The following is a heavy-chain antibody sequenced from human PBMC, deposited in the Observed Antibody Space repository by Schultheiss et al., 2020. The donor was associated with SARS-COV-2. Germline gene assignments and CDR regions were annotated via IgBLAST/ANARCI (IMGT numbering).Heavy chain of an antibody. CDR2: IWYDGSNK. J-gene: IGHJ3*02. CDR1: GFTFSSYA. CDR3: ARDGAATRDAFDI. D-gene: IGHD2-15*01. V-gene: IGHV3-33*08. Sequence: GGSLRLSCAASGFTFSSYAMHWVRQAPGKGLEWVAVIWYDGSNKYYADSVKGRFTISRDNAKNSLYLQMNSLRAEDTAVYYCARDGAATRDAFDIWGQGTMVTVSS.